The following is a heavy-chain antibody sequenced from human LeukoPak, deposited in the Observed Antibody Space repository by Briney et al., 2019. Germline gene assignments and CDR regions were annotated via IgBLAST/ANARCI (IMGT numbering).Heavy chain of an antibody. D-gene: IGHD6-13*01. CDR2: ISYDGSNK. Sequence: GRSLRLSCAASGFTFSSYAMHWVRQAPGKGLEWVAVISYDGSNKYYADSVKGRFTISRDNSKNTLYLQMNSLRAEDTAVYYCARDAPGIADYYFEYRGQGTLVTVSS. V-gene: IGHV3-30-3*01. CDR1: GFTFSSYA. CDR3: ARDAPGIADYYFEY. J-gene: IGHJ4*02.